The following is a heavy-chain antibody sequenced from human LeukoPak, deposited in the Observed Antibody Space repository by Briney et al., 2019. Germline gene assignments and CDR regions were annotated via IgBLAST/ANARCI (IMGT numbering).Heavy chain of an antibody. CDR2: INPSGGST. Sequence: ASVKVSCKASGYIFTSYFMHWVRQASGQGLEWRGLINPSGGSTRYAQKFQGRVTITADESTSTVYMEVSSLRSEDTAVYYCAIAQAVAGLNWLDPWGQGTLVTVSS. D-gene: IGHD6-19*01. J-gene: IGHJ5*02. CDR3: AIAQAVAGLNWLDP. V-gene: IGHV1-46*01. CDR1: GYIFTSYF.